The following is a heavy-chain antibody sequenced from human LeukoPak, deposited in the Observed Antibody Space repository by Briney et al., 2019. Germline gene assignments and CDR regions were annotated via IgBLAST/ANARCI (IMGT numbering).Heavy chain of an antibody. CDR3: AGYHVYGVTTPPLGY. CDR1: GGSISRYY. J-gene: IGHJ4*02. CDR2: IYHSGST. Sequence: SETLSLTCTVSGGSISRYYWSWIRQPPGKGLEWIGYIYHSGSTYYNPSLKSRVTISVDTSKNQFSLKLSSVTAADTAVYFCAGYHVYGVTTPPLGYWGQGTLVTVSS. D-gene: IGHD4-17*01. V-gene: IGHV4-59*04.